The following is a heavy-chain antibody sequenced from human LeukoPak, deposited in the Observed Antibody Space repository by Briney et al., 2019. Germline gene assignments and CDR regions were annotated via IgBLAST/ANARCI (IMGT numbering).Heavy chain of an antibody. Sequence: GGSLRLSCAASGFTFSNFWMHWVRQAPGKGLEWVAVISYDGSNKYYADSVKGRFTISRDNSKNTLYLQMNSLRAEDTAVYYCARDTRTFDYWGQGTLVTVSS. J-gene: IGHJ4*02. CDR2: ISYDGSNK. CDR1: GFTFSNFW. CDR3: ARDTRTFDY. V-gene: IGHV3-30*03. D-gene: IGHD1-26*01.